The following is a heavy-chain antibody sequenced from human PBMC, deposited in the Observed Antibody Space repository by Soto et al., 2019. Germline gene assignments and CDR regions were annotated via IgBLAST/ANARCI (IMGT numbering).Heavy chain of an antibody. CDR2: IYYSGST. CDR3: ARLRRSAREGSGWAFDY. CDR1: GGSISSYY. V-gene: IGHV4-59*08. Sequence: QVQLQESGPGLVKPSETLSLTCTVSGGSISSYYWSWIRQPPGKGLEWIGYIYYSGSTNYNPSLKSRVTISVDTSKNQFSLKLSSVTAADTAVYHCARLRRSAREGSGWAFDYWGQGTLVTVSS. J-gene: IGHJ4*02. D-gene: IGHD6-19*01.